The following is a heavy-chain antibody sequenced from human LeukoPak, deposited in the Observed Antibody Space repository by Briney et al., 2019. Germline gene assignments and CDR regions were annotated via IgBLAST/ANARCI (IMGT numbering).Heavy chain of an antibody. Sequence: PGGSLRFSCAASGFTFSDYYMSWIRQAPGKGLEWVSYISSSGSTIYYADSVKGRFTISRDNAKNSLYLQMNSLRAEDTAVYYCARDAQLWSNWFDPWGQGTLVTVSS. D-gene: IGHD5-18*01. CDR2: ISSSGSTI. CDR1: GFTFSDYY. CDR3: ARDAQLWSNWFDP. J-gene: IGHJ5*02. V-gene: IGHV3-11*04.